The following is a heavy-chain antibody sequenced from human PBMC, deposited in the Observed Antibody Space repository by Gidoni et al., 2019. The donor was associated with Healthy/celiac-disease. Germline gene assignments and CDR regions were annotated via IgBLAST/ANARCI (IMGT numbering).Heavy chain of an antibody. CDR3: ARGRTYSYY. Sequence: QVQLQESGPRLVKSSETLSLTCIVSGGSMSSYYWTWIRQPPGKRLEWIGYIYSNGKLDYNPSLKSRITISVDTSRSQFSLKFNSVTAADTAVYYCARGRTYSYYWGQGTLVTVSS. CDR1: GGSMSSYY. D-gene: IGHD2-21*01. J-gene: IGHJ4*02. V-gene: IGHV4-59*01. CDR2: IYSNGKL.